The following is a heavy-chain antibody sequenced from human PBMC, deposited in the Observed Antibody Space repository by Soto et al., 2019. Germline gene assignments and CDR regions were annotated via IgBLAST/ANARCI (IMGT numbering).Heavy chain of an antibody. J-gene: IGHJ4*02. CDR2: ISGSGGST. CDR1: GFTFSSYA. D-gene: IGHD2-2*01. CDR3: AKDEVVPSMGYYYFDY. V-gene: IGHV3-23*01. Sequence: EVQLLESGGGLVQPGGSLRLSCAASGFTFSSYAMSWVRQAPGKGLEWVSAISGSGGSTYYADSVKGRFTISRDNSKNTLYLQMNSLRAEDTAVYYCAKDEVVPSMGYYYFDYWGQGTLVTVSS.